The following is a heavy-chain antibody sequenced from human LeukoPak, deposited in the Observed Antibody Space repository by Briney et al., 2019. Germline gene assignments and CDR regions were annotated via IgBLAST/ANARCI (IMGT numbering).Heavy chain of an antibody. CDR1: GYTFTTYA. J-gene: IGHJ4*02. V-gene: IGHV1-3*04. CDR3: AKDQQQLAYLFDY. D-gene: IGHD1-1*01. CDR2: INTGNGNT. Sequence: ASVKVSCKASGYTFTTYAMHWVRQAPGQRLEWMGWINTGNGNTKYSQKFQGRVTITRDTSASTAYMELSSLRSEDTAVYYCAKDQQQLAYLFDYWGQGTLVTVSS.